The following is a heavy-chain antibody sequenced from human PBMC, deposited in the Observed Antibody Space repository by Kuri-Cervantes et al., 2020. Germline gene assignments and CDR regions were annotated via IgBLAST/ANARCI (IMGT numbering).Heavy chain of an antibody. Sequence: ASVKVSCKASGYTFTSYAMHWVRQAPGQRLEWMGWINAGNGNTKYSQKFQGRVTITRDTPASTAYMELSSLRSEDTAGYYCARKGGDSSSWYNYYYYGMDVWGQGTTVTVSS. CDR3: ARKGGDSSSWYNYYYYGMDV. V-gene: IGHV1-3*01. CDR2: INAGNGNT. J-gene: IGHJ6*02. CDR1: GYTFTSYA. D-gene: IGHD6-13*01.